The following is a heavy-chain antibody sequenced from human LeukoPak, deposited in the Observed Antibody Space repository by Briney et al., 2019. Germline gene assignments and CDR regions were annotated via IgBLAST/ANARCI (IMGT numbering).Heavy chain of an antibody. D-gene: IGHD2-2*01. CDR2: IYYSGST. J-gene: IGHJ5*02. V-gene: IGHV4-39*01. CDR3: ARLPLYCSSTSCYPFWFDP. Sequence: SETLSLTCTVSGGSISSSSYYWGWIRQPPGKGLEWIGIIYYSGSTYYNPSLKSRVTISVDTSKNQFSLKLSSVTAADTAVYYCARLPLYCSSTSCYPFWFDPWGQGTLVTVSS. CDR1: GGSISSSSYY.